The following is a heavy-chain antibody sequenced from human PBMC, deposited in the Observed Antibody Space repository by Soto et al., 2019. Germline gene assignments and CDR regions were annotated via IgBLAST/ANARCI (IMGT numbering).Heavy chain of an antibody. CDR1: GFTFSGSA. J-gene: IGHJ5*02. CDR2: IRSKTNSYAT. CDR3: TQEIAVVGTRFDP. D-gene: IGHD6-19*01. V-gene: IGHV3-73*01. Sequence: EVQLVESGGGLVQPGGSLKLSCAASGFTFSGSAMHWVRQASGKGLEWVGRIRSKTNSYATTYAASVTGRFTISRDDSENTAYLQMNSLKTEDTAVYYCTQEIAVVGTRFDPWGQGTLVTVSS.